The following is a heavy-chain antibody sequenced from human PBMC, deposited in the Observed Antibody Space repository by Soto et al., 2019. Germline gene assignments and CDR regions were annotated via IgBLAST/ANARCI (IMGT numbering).Heavy chain of an antibody. V-gene: IGHV3-21*01. Sequence: GGSLRLSCAASGFTFSSYSMNWVRQAPGKGLEWVSSISSSSSYIYYADSVKGRFTISRDNAKNSLYLQMNSLRAEDRAVYYCAREFTSSSSLDYWGQGTLVTVSS. CDR3: AREFTSSSSLDY. D-gene: IGHD6-6*01. CDR1: GFTFSSYS. CDR2: ISSSSSYI. J-gene: IGHJ4*02.